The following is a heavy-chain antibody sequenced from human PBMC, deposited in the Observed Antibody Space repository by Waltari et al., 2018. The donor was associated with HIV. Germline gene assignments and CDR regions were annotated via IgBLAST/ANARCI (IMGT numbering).Heavy chain of an antibody. D-gene: IGHD4-4*01. V-gene: IGHV1-2*02. CDR1: GYTLSGYY. CDR2: INPNSGGT. J-gene: IGHJ6*02. CDR3: ARAAPTTVVNSYYYGMDA. Sequence: QVHLVQSGAEVNKPGASVKVSCKASGYTLSGYYLFWVRQAPGQGPEWMRWINPNSGGTKYAQKFQGRVTMTRDTSINTVYLELNRLTSDDTAVYFCARAAPTTVVNSYYYGMDAWGQGTTVTVSS.